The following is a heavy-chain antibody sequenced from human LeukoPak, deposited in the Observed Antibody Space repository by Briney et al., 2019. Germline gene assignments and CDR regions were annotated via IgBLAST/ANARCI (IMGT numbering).Heavy chain of an antibody. V-gene: IGHV3-53*01. CDR2: IYSGGST. CDR3: ARGKVATTPGAFDY. CDR1: GFTVSSNY. D-gene: IGHD5-12*01. Sequence: PGGSLRLSCAAPGFTVSSNYMSWVRQAPGKGLEGVSVIYSGGSTYYADSVKGRFTISRDNSKNTLYLQMSSLRAEDTAVYYCARGKVATTPGAFDYWGQGTLVTVSS. J-gene: IGHJ4*02.